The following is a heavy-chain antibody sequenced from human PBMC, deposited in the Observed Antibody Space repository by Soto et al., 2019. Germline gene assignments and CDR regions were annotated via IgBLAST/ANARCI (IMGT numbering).Heavy chain of an antibody. V-gene: IGHV1-2*02. D-gene: IGHD2-15*01. J-gene: IGHJ4*02. CDR1: GYTFTGYY. CDR3: ARACGRGLVY. Sequence: QVQLVQSGAEVKKPGASVKVSCKASGYTFTGYYIHWVRQAPGQGLEWMGWINPNSGGTNYAQKCQGRVTMTRDTSISTAYMELSRLRSDDTAVYYCARACGRGLVYWGQGTLVTVSS. CDR2: INPNSGGT.